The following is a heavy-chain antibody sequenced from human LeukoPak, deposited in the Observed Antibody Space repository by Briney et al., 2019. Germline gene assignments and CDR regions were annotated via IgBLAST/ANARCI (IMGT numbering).Heavy chain of an antibody. J-gene: IGHJ3*02. V-gene: IGHV1-2*02. CDR2: INPNSGGT. D-gene: IGHD3-10*01. Sequence: ASVKVSCKASGYTFTGYYMHWVRQALGQGLEWMGWINPNSGGTNYAQKFQGRVTMTRDTSISTAYMELSRLRSDDTAVYYCAIGWFGESHDAFDIWGQGTMVTVSS. CDR1: GYTFTGYY. CDR3: AIGWFGESHDAFDI.